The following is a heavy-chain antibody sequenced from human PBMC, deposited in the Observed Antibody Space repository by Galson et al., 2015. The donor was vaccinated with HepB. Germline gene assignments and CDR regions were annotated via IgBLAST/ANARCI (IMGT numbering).Heavy chain of an antibody. V-gene: IGHV4-4*01. CDR2: VYHSGRT. J-gene: IGHJ3*02. D-gene: IGHD2-21*01. CDR1: GGSISSDYW. CDR3: ATTTRGGGSLEAFDI. Sequence: TLSLTCAVSGGSISSDYWWNWVRQPPGKGLEWIGEVYHSGRTNYNPSLKSRVTMSVDESNNQFSLMLTSVTAADTALYFCATTTRGGGSLEAFDIWGQGTMVTVSS.